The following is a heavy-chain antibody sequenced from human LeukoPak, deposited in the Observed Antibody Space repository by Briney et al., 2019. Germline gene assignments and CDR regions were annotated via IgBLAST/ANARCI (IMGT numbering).Heavy chain of an antibody. D-gene: IGHD3-22*01. CDR1: GSTFSSYG. Sequence: PGGSLRLSCAASGSTFSSYGMHWVRQAPGKGLEWMAVISYDGSNKYYADSVKGRFTISRDNSKNTLYLQMNSLRAEDTAVYYCARGVPDYYDSSGEAFDIWGQGTMVTVSS. V-gene: IGHV3-30*03. CDR3: ARGVPDYYDSSGEAFDI. CDR2: ISYDGSNK. J-gene: IGHJ3*02.